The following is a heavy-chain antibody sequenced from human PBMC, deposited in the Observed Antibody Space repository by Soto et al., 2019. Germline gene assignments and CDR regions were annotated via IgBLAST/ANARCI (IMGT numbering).Heavy chain of an antibody. Sequence: PGESLKISCKGSGYSFTSYWIGWVRQMPGKGLEWMGIIYPGDSDTRYSPSFQGQVTISADKSISTAYLQWSSLKASDTAMYYCARLSYCTIMTCPRSAFELLGQATMVTVS. V-gene: IGHV5-51*01. D-gene: IGHD2-8*01. CDR2: IYPGDSDT. J-gene: IGHJ3*01. CDR3: ARLSYCTIMTCPRSAFEL. CDR1: GYSFTSYW.